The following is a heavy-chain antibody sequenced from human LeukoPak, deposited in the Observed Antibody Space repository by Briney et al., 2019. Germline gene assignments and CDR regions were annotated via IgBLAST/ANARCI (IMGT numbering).Heavy chain of an antibody. V-gene: IGHV1-18*01. CDR2: ISAYNGNT. CDR1: GYTFTSYG. CDR3: ARGHAYCGGDCVGIGWFDP. D-gene: IGHD2-21*02. J-gene: IGHJ5*02. Sequence: ASVTVSCKASGYTFTSYGISWVRQAPGQGLEWMGWISAYNGNTNYAQKLQGRVTMTTDTSTSTAYMELRSLRSDDTAVYYCARGHAYCGGDCVGIGWFDPWGQGTLVTVSS.